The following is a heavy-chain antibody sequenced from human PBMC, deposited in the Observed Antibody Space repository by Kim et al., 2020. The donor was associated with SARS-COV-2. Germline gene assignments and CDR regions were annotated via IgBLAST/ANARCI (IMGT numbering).Heavy chain of an antibody. CDR2: ISPDDI. J-gene: IGHJ5*02. CDR1: GFALSSYS. V-gene: IGHV3-21*05. CDR3: SRDFDWALDL. D-gene: IGHD3-9*01. Sequence: GGSLRLSCVASGFALSSYSMNWVRQAPGKGLEWLSYISPDDIYYADSVKVRFTISIDNAKNALSLQMNILSDGDTAVYFCSRDFDWALDLCGHGTLFTVS.